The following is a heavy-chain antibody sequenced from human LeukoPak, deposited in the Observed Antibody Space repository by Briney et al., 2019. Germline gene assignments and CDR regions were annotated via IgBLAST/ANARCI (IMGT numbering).Heavy chain of an antibody. V-gene: IGHV3-48*03. CDR3: AELGITMLGGV. J-gene: IGHJ6*04. Sequence: PGGSLRLSCAASGFTFSSYEMNWVRQAPGKGLEWVSYISSSGSTIYYADSVKGRFTISRDNAKNSLYLKMNSLRDEDTAVYYWAELGITMLGGVWGKGTTVTISS. D-gene: IGHD3-10*02. CDR2: ISSSGSTI. CDR1: GFTFSSYE.